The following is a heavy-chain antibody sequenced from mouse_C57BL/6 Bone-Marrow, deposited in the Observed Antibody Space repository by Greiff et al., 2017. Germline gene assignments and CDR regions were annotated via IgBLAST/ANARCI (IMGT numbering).Heavy chain of an antibody. Sequence: QVQLQQSGPGLVAPSQSLSIPCTVSGFSLTSYGVHWVRQPPGKGLEWLVVIWSDGSTTYNSALKSRLSISKDNSKSQVFLKMNSLQTDDTAMYYCARHVSNCYYAMDYWGQGTSVTVSS. D-gene: IGHD2-5*01. CDR3: ARHVSNCYYAMDY. V-gene: IGHV2-6-1*01. CDR2: IWSDGST. CDR1: GFSLTSYG. J-gene: IGHJ4*01.